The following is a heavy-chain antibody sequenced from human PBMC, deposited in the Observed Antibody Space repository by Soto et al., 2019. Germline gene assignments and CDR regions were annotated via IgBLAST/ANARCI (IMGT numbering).Heavy chain of an antibody. V-gene: IGHV1-69*06. CDR3: ARDRSIAARLLPVGWFDP. J-gene: IGHJ5*02. Sequence: QVQLVQSGAEVKKPGSSVKVSCKASGGTFSSYAISWVRQAPGQGLEWMGGIIPIFGTANYAQKFQGRVTITADKSTSTAYMELSSLRSEDTAVYYCARDRSIAARLLPVGWFDPWAQGTLVTVSS. D-gene: IGHD6-6*01. CDR1: GGTFSSYA. CDR2: IIPIFGTA.